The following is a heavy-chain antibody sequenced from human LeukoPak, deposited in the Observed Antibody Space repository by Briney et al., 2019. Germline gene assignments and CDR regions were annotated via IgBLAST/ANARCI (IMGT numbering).Heavy chain of an antibody. CDR2: INHSGNT. Sequence: SETLSLTCTVSGYSIRSGYYLGWIRQPPGKGLEWIGSINHSGNTYYNPSLKGRVTISVDTSKNQFSLGLSSVTAADTAVYYCASFLAAAHIDYWGQGTLVTVSS. V-gene: IGHV4-38-2*02. J-gene: IGHJ4*02. CDR1: GYSIRSGYY. D-gene: IGHD6-13*01. CDR3: ASFLAAAHIDY.